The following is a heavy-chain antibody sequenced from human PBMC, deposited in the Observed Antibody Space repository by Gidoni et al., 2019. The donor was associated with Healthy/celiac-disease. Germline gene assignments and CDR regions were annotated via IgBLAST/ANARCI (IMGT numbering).Heavy chain of an antibody. CDR2: IKQEGSEK. CDR3: ARDLTTVVTPGFDY. J-gene: IGHJ4*02. D-gene: IGHD4-17*01. Sequence: EVQLVESGGGLVQPGGSLRLSCAASGFTFSSYWMCWVRQAPGKGLGWVANIKQEGSEKYYVDSVKGRFTISRDNAKNSLYLQMNSLRAEDTAVYYCARDLTTVVTPGFDYWGQGTLVTVSS. CDR1: GFTFSSYW. V-gene: IGHV3-7*03.